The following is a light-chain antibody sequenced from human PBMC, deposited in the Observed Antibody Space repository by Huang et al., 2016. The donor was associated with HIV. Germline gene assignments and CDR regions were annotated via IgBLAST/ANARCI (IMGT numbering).Light chain of an antibody. V-gene: IGKV3-11*01. Sequence: EIVLTQSPATLSLSPGERATLSCRASQSVSSVLAWYQQKPGQAPRLLIHDASNRATGIPARFSGSGSVTDFTLTISSLEPEDFAIYYCQQRNNWITFGQGTRLEIK. CDR2: DAS. CDR1: QSVSSV. J-gene: IGKJ5*01. CDR3: QQRNNWIT.